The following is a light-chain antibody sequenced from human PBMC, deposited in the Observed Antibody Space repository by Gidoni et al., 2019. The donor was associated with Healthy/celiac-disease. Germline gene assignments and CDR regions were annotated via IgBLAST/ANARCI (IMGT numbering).Light chain of an antibody. CDR3: QVYNNLPPWT. V-gene: IGKV3-15*01. J-gene: IGKJ1*01. Sequence: DRVMRKSPATLSVYPGERATLSYRASQSVNSNLAWYQQKPGQAPRLLIYGASTRATGIHARLSGIGSGTEFTLTISSLHSEIFAVHYCQVYNNLPPWTFGQGTKVEIK. CDR1: QSVNSN. CDR2: GAS.